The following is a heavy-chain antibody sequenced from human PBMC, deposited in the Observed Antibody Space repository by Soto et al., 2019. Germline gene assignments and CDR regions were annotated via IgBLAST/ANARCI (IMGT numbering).Heavy chain of an antibody. CDR3: TRIFNYYDAYSDY. CDR1: GFTFGDYA. V-gene: IGHV3-49*01. J-gene: IGHJ4*02. CDR2: IRSKAYGGTT. D-gene: IGHD3-22*01. Sequence: GGSLRLSCTASGFTFGDYAMSWFRQAPGKGLEWVGFIRSKAYGGTTEYAASVKGRFTISRDGSKSIAYLQMNSLKTEDTAVYYCTRIFNYYDAYSDYWGQGTLVTVSS.